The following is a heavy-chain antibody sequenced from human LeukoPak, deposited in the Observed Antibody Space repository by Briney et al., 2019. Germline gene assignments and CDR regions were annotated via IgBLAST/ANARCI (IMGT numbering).Heavy chain of an antibody. V-gene: IGHV3-48*03. D-gene: IGHD2-2*01. CDR1: GFTFSSYE. CDR3: ARDRPIVVVPAADDAFDI. J-gene: IGHJ3*02. CDR2: ISSSGSTI. Sequence: GGSLRLSCAASGFTFSSYEMNWVRQAPGKGLEWVSYISSSGSTIYYADSVKGRFTISRDNAKNSLYLQMNSLRAEDMAVYYCARDRPIVVVPAADDAFDIWGQGTMVTVSS.